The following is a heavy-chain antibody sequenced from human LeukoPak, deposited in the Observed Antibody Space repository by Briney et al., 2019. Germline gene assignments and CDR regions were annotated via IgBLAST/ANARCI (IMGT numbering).Heavy chain of an antibody. Sequence: GGSLRLSCAVSGLTSSTMHWVRQAPGKGLEWVAVISYDGSNKYYGDSVKGRFTVSRDNSDNTLYLQMNSLRPEDTAMYYCAKITTAVNCCLEGSQHWGQGTLVTVSS. CDR2: ISYDGSNK. CDR3: AKITTAVNCCLEGSQH. CDR1: GLTSST. V-gene: IGHV3-30-3*02. J-gene: IGHJ1*01. D-gene: IGHD3-22*01.